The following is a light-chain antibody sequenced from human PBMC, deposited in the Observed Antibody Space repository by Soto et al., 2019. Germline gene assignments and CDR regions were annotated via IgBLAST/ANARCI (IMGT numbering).Light chain of an antibody. Sequence: EIVMTQSPATLSVSAGERATLSCRASQSVSINFAWFQQKPGQAPRRLLYGASTRATGSPARFSGSGSGTEFTLTISSLQSEDFAVDYCQQCKDWPLTFGGGTKVDIK. J-gene: IGKJ4*01. CDR1: QSVSIN. CDR3: QQCKDWPLT. CDR2: GAS. V-gene: IGKV3-15*01.